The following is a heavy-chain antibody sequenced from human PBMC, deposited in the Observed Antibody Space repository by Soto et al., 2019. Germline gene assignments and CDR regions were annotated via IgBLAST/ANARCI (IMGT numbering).Heavy chain of an antibody. J-gene: IGHJ6*02. CDR1: GFTFSSYS. D-gene: IGHD2-15*01. CDR2: ISSSSSYI. V-gene: IGHV3-21*01. CDR3: ARVYCSGGSCYSGGADYYYYGMDV. Sequence: PGGSLRLSCAASGFTFSSYSMNWVRQAPGKGLEWVSSISSSSSYIYYADSVKGRFTISRDNAKNSLYLQMNSLRAEDTAVYYCARVYCSGGSCYSGGADYYYYGMDVWGQGTTVTVSS.